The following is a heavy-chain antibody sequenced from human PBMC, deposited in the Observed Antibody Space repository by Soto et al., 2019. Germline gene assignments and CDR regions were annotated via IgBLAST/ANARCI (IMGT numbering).Heavy chain of an antibody. V-gene: IGHV3-23*01. D-gene: IGHD3-10*01. CDR2: ISGSGGST. J-gene: IGHJ4*02. CDR3: AKDGLWFGELLYGDFDY. CDR1: GFTFSSYA. Sequence: PGGSLRLSCAASGFTFSSYAMSWVRQAPGKGLEWVSAISGSGGSTYYADSVKGRFTISRDNSKNTLYLQMNSLRAEDTAVYYCAKDGLWFGELLYGDFDYWGQGTLVTVSS.